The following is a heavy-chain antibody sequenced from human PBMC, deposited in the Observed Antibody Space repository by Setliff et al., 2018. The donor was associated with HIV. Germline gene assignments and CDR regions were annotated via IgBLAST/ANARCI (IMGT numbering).Heavy chain of an antibody. D-gene: IGHD3-22*01. CDR1: GYTFTSYG. Sequence: ASMKVSCKASGYTFTSYGISWVRQAPGQGLEWMGWISAYNGNTNYAQKLQGRVTMTTDTSTSTAYLELRSLRSDDTAVYYCATPLSHDSSGREPFDYWGQGTLVTVSS. J-gene: IGHJ4*02. V-gene: IGHV1-18*01. CDR2: ISAYNGNT. CDR3: ATPLSHDSSGREPFDY.